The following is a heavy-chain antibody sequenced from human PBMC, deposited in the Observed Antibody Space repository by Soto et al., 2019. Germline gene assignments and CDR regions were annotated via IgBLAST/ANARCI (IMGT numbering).Heavy chain of an antibody. CDR1: GGSFSGYY. V-gene: IGHV4-34*01. D-gene: IGHD3-3*01. CDR3: ARVPTDITIFGVVPNRPVRYFDY. Sequence: SETLSLTCAVYGGSFSGYYWSWIRQPPGKGLEWIGEINHSGSTNYNPSLKSRVTISVDTSKNQFSLKLSSVTAADTAVYYCARVPTDITIFGVVPNRPVRYFDYWGQGTLVTVSS. CDR2: INHSGST. J-gene: IGHJ4*02.